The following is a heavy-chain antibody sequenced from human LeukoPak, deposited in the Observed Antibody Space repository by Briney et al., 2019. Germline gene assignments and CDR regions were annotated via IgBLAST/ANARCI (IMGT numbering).Heavy chain of an antibody. CDR3: VRMDTTIITGWHFDV. CDR1: GFTFSDYY. V-gene: IGHV3-11*04. D-gene: IGHD1-1*01. CDR2: ISKSGTTI. J-gene: IGHJ2*01. Sequence: GGSLRLSCEVSGFTFSDYYMSWIRQAPGKGLEWVSYISKSGTTINYADSMKGRFIISRENANAKNSLHLQMNGLRAGDRAVYYCVRMDTTIITGWHFDVRGRGSLVTVSS.